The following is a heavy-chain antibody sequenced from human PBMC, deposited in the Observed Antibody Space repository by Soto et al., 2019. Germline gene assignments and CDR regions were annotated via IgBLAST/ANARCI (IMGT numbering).Heavy chain of an antibody. V-gene: IGHV4-31*03. D-gene: IGHD3-10*01. J-gene: IGHJ4*02. CDR1: GGSISSGGYY. CDR2: IYYSGST. Sequence: SETLSLTCTVSGGSISSGGYYWSWIRQHPGKGLEWIGHIYYSGSTYYNPSLKSRVTISVDTSKNQFSLKLSSVTAADTAVYYCARDVGRGGDFDYWGQGTRVTVSS. CDR3: ARDVGRGGDFDY.